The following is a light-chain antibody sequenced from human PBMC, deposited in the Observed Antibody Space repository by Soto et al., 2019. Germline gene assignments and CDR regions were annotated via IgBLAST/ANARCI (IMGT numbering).Light chain of an antibody. CDR1: QSISSY. J-gene: IGKJ3*01. V-gene: IGKV1-39*01. Sequence: DIQMTQSPSSLSASVGDRVTITCRASQSISSYLNWYQQKPGKAPKLLIYAASSLQSGVPSRFSGSGSGTDFTLTISSLQPEDFATYYCQQSYSTSITFGPGTIVDIK. CDR2: AAS. CDR3: QQSYSTSIT.